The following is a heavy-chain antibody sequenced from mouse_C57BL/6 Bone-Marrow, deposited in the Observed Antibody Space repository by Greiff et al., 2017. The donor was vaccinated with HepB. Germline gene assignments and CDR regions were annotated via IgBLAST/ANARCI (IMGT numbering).Heavy chain of an antibody. CDR2: IDPETGGT. CDR3: TRGYDGYYVGGYYAMDY. CDR1: GYTFTDYE. Sequence: LVESGAELVRPGASVTLSCKASGYTFTDYEMHWVKQTPVHGLEWIGAIDPETGGTAYNQKFKGKAILTADKSSSTAYMELRSLTSEDSAVYYCTRGYDGYYVGGYYAMDYWGQGTSVTVSS. D-gene: IGHD2-3*01. V-gene: IGHV1-15*01. J-gene: IGHJ4*01.